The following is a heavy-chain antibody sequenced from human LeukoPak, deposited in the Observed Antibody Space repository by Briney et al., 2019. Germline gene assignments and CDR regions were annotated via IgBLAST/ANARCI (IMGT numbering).Heavy chain of an antibody. D-gene: IGHD5-18*01. V-gene: IGHV4-59*01. CDR2: IYYSGST. CDR1: GGSISRYY. Sequence: SETLSLTCTVSGGSISRYYWSWIRQPPGTGLEWIGYIYYSGSTNYNPSLKSRVTISVDTSKNQFSLKLSSVTAADTAVYYCARGQLWLEGYWGQGTLVTVSS. CDR3: ARGQLWLEGY. J-gene: IGHJ4*02.